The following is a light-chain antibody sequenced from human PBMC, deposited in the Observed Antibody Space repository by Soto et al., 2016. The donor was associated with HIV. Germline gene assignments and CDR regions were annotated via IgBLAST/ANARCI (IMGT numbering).Light chain of an antibody. Sequence: DIQMTQSPSSVSASVGDRVTITCRASQAINSRLAWYQQKPGKAPEVLITATYTLQAGVPSRFSGSASGGTGTDFTLTIDSLQPEDFATYFCQQAHSFPLTFGGGTKVE. CDR3: QQAHSFPLT. CDR1: QAINSR. J-gene: IGKJ4*01. CDR2: ATY. V-gene: IGKV1-12*01.